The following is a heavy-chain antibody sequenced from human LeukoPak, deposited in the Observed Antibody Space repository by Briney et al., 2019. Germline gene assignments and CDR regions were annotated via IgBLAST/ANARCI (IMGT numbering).Heavy chain of an antibody. V-gene: IGHV4-34*01. J-gene: IGHJ4*02. D-gene: IGHD6-25*01. CDR3: ARGRGYGY. CDR1: GGSFSGYY. CDR2: INHSGST. Sequence: SETLSLTCAVYGGSFSGYYWSWIRQPPGKGLEWIGEINHSGSTNYNPSLKGRVTISVDTSKNQFSLKLSSVTAADTAVYYCARGRGYGYWGQGTLVTVSS.